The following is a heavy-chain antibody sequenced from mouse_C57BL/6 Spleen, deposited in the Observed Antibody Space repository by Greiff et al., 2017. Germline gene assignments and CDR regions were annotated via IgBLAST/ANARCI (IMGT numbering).Heavy chain of an antibody. CDR3: ARSLHYGSRMGAMDY. Sequence: VQLQQSGAELVRPGASVKLSCKASGYTFTDYYINWVKQRPGQGLEWIARIYPGSGNTYYNEKFKGKATLTAEKSSNTAYMQLSSLTSEDSAVYFCARSLHYGSRMGAMDYWGQGTSVTVSS. CDR2: IYPGSGNT. D-gene: IGHD1-1*01. J-gene: IGHJ4*01. V-gene: IGHV1-76*01. CDR1: GYTFTDYY.